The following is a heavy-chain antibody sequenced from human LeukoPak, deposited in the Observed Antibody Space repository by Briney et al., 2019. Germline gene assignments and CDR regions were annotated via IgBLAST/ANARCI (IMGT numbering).Heavy chain of an antibody. V-gene: IGHV4-59*02. CDR1: GASVSTHY. Sequence: SETLSLTCTVSGASVSTHYWTWVRQPPGKGLEWIGYIYYTGTTNYNPSLQSRLTTSVDTSQNQFSLRLSSVTAADTAVYYCARENYDFWSGYSSDNSYYLDVWGKGTTVIVSS. CDR3: ARENYDFWSGYSSDNSYYLDV. J-gene: IGHJ6*03. D-gene: IGHD3-3*01. CDR2: IYYTGTT.